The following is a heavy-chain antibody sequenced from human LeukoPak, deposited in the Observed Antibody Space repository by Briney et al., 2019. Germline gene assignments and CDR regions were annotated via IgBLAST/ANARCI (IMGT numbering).Heavy chain of an antibody. Sequence: GGSLRLSCAASGFTFSSYAMHWVRQAPGKGLEWVAVISYDGSNKYYADSVRGRFTISRDNAKNSLYLQMNSLRAEDTAVYYCASEPNPHCSGGSCYSYWGQGTLVTVSS. CDR2: ISYDGSNK. D-gene: IGHD2-15*01. V-gene: IGHV3-30-3*01. CDR3: ASEPNPHCSGGSCYSY. J-gene: IGHJ4*02. CDR1: GFTFSSYA.